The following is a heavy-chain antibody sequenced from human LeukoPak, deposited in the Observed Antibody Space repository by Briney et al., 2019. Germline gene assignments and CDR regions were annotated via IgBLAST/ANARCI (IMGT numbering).Heavy chain of an antibody. Sequence: GGSLRLSCAASGFTFCTSAMSWVRQTPEKGLEWVSTITSGDGSPYYADSVKGRFTISRDNSNNMLYLQMNSLRAEDTAVYYCTKRGAYYVDYWGRGIPVTVSS. CDR2: ITSGDGSP. J-gene: IGHJ4*02. CDR3: TKRGAYYVDY. CDR1: GFTFCTSA. D-gene: IGHD3-16*01. V-gene: IGHV3-23*01.